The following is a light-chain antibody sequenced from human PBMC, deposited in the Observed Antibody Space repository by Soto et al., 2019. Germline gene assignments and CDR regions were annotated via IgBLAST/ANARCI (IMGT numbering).Light chain of an antibody. V-gene: IGKV3-11*01. CDR3: QQYGYSPPT. CDR1: QTFSSH. J-gene: IGKJ1*01. CDR2: DAS. Sequence: EIVLTQSPATLSLSPGERATLSCRASQTFSSHLAWYQQKPGQAPRLLIYDASKRATGIPARFSGRGSGTDFTLTISSLEPEDFAVYYCQQYGYSPPTFGLGTKVDIK.